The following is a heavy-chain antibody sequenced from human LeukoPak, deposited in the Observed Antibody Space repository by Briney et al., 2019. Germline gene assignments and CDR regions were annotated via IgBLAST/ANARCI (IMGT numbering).Heavy chain of an antibody. Sequence: SETLSLTCTVSSGSISTSNYYWGWVRQPPGKALEWIGNIFYTGSTYYSPSLKSRVTISLDTSRNQFSLRLNSVTAADTAVYYCASRRGSYFDYWGQGTLVTVSS. CDR2: IFYTGST. D-gene: IGHD2-15*01. CDR1: SGSISTSNYY. CDR3: ASRRGSYFDY. V-gene: IGHV4-39*07. J-gene: IGHJ4*02.